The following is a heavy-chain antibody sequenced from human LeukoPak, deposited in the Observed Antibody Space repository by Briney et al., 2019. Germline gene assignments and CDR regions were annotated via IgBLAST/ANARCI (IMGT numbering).Heavy chain of an antibody. D-gene: IGHD3-22*01. CDR2: IRSKTYGGTS. CDR3: SSWAFVRGYFLTGY. V-gene: IGHV3-49*04. CDR1: GFTFSSYA. J-gene: IGHJ4*02. Sequence: PGGSLRLSCAASGFTFSSYAMSWVRQAPGKGLEWVGFIRSKTYGGTSEYAASVKGRFTISRDDSKSVAYLQMNSLKTEDTAVYYCSSWAFVRGYFLTGYWGQGTLVTVSS.